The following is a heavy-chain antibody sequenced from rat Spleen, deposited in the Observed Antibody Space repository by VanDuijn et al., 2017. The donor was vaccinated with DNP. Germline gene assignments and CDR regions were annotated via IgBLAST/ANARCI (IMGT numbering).Heavy chain of an antibody. Sequence: EVQLVESGGGLVQPGRSLKLSCAASGFTFSDYYMAWVRRAPTKGLEWVASISTSGEYTHYRDSVKGRFTISRDNAKSTLYLQMDSLRSEDTATYYCARRKNYGLSYYFDYWGQGVMVTVSS. J-gene: IGHJ2*01. D-gene: IGHD1-6*01. CDR3: ARRKNYGLSYYFDY. V-gene: IGHV5-25*01. CDR2: ISTSGEYT. CDR1: GFTFSDYY.